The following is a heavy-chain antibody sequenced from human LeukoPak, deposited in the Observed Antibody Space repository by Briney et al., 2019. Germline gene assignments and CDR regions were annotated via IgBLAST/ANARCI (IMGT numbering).Heavy chain of an antibody. V-gene: IGHV1-2*06. CDR1: GYTFTSYD. Sequence: ASVKVSCKASGYTFTSYDINWVRQAPGQGLEWMGRINPNSGGTNYAQKLQGRVTMTRDTSISTAYMELSRLRSDDTAVYYCAREPGEKDDYGDGQDAFDIWGQGTMVTVSS. J-gene: IGHJ3*02. CDR3: AREPGEKDDYGDGQDAFDI. D-gene: IGHD4-17*01. CDR2: INPNSGGT.